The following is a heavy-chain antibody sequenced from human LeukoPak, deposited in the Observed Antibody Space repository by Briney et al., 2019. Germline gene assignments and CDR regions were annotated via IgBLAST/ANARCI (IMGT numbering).Heavy chain of an antibody. D-gene: IGHD6-13*01. V-gene: IGHV3-23*01. CDR1: GFTFSRSA. J-gene: IGHJ4*02. CDR3: VKGRISEDGLDF. Sequence: GGSLRLSCAASGFTFSRSAMTWVRQTPGRGLDWVSSISSSGNTYYADSVKGRFTISRDNSKNMLYLQMNSLRAEDTAVYYCVKGRISEDGLDFWGQGTLVTVSS. CDR2: ISSSGNT.